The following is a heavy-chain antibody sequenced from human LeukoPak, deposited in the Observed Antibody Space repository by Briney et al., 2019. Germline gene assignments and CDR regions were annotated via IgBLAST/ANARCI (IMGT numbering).Heavy chain of an antibody. Sequence: PGGSLRLSCAASGFTFRSSSMNWVRQAPGKGLEWVSSISSSSSYIYYADSVKGRFTISRDNAKNSLYLQMNSLRAEDMAVYYCARGSVDTDAFDIWGQGTMVTVSS. J-gene: IGHJ3*02. CDR1: GFTFRSSS. CDR2: ISSSSSYI. V-gene: IGHV3-21*01. CDR3: ARGSVDTDAFDI. D-gene: IGHD5-18*01.